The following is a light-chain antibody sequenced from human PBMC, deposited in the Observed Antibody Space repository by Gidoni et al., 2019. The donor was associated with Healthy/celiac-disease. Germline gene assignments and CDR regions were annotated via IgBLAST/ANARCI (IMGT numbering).Light chain of an antibody. J-gene: IGKJ1*01. CDR3: QQYNSYPWT. CDR1: QSMSSW. V-gene: IGKV1-5*03. Sequence: DIQMTQSPSTLSASVGDRVTITCRASQSMSSWLALYQQKPGKAPTLLIYKASSLDSGVPSRVSGSGSGTEFTLTLSSLQPDDFATSYCQQYNSYPWTFGQGTKVEIK. CDR2: KAS.